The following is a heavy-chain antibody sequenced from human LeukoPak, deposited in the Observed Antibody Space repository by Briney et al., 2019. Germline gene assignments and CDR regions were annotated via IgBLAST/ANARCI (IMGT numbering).Heavy chain of an antibody. J-gene: IGHJ4*02. V-gene: IGHV1-24*01. CDR2: YVPEDGKT. D-gene: IGHD1-1*01. CDR1: GYPLSELS. CDR3: ATESLSGTMKSPDY. Sequence: GASVKVSCKISGYPLSELSMHWVRQAPGKGPEWLGGYVPEDGKTIYAQKFQDRLTTIEDTSTDTAYMELTSLTSEDTAVYYCATESLSGTMKSPDYWGQGTLVTVSS.